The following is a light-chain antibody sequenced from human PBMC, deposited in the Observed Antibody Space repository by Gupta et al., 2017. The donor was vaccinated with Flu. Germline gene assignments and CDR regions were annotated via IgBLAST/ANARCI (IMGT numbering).Light chain of an antibody. CDR3: YSGADNNRV. J-gene: IGLJ3*02. Sequence: CSGEVLAKHYARWFKQKPGQAPVLLIYKDTDRPSGVPERFSGSSSGTTVTLTIIGAQVEDEADYYCYSGADNNRVFGGGTRLTVL. CDR1: VLAKHY. V-gene: IGLV3-27*01. CDR2: KDT.